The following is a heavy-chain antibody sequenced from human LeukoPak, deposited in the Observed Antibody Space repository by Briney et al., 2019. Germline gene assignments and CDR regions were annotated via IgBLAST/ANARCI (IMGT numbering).Heavy chain of an antibody. CDR2: IKSKTDGGTT. J-gene: IGHJ4*02. CDR3: TRENHDFWSGYYFDY. Sequence: PGGSLRLSCAASGFTFSSYSMNWVRQAPGKGLEWVGRIKSKTDGGTTDYPAPVKGRFTISRDDSKNTLYLQMNSPKTEDTAVYYCTRENHDFWSGYYFDYWGQGTLVTVSS. V-gene: IGHV3-15*07. D-gene: IGHD3-3*01. CDR1: GFTFSSYS.